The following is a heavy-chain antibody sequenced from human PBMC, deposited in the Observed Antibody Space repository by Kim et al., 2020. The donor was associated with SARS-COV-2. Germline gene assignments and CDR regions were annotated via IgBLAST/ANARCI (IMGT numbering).Heavy chain of an antibody. CDR1: GFTFSSYA. CDR3: ARESLLWFGESSSGFDY. Sequence: GGSLRLSCAASGFTFSSYAMHWVRQAPGKGLEWVAVISYDGSNKYYADSVKGRFTISRDNSKNTLYLQMNSLRAEDTAVYYCARESLLWFGESSSGFDYWGQGTLVTVSS. CDR2: ISYDGSNK. V-gene: IGHV3-30*04. J-gene: IGHJ4*02. D-gene: IGHD3-10*01.